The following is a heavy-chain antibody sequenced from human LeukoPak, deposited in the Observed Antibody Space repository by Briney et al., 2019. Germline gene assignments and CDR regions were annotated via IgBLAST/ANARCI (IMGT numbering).Heavy chain of an antibody. CDR1: GLTFSNYG. J-gene: IGHJ6*03. V-gene: IGHV3-23*01. Sequence: GGSLRLSCAASGLTFSNYGMSWVRQAPGKGLEWVSAISGSGGNTYYADSVKGRFTISRDNSKNTLYLQMNSLRAEDTAVYYCAKDDGGSYYFCYYYMDVWGKGTTVTISS. CDR3: AKDDGGSYYFCYYYMDV. CDR2: ISGSGGNT. D-gene: IGHD1-26*01.